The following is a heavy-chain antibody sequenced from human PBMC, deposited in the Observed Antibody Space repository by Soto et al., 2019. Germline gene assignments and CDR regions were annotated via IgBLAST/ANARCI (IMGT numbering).Heavy chain of an antibody. V-gene: IGHV4-39*01. CDR1: GVSIGSNSYY. D-gene: IGHD3-16*01. CDR3: ARPGGRGYFDY. CDR2: IYYSGST. J-gene: IGHJ4*02. Sequence: SETLSLTCTVSGVSIGSNSYYWGWIRQPPGKGLEWIGSIYYSGSTYYNPSLKSRVTMSIDTSKNQFSLKLGSVTAADTALYYCARPGGRGYFDYWGQGTRVTVSS.